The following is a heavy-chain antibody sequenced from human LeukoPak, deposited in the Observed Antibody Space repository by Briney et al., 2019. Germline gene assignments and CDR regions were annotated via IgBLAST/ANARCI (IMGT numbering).Heavy chain of an antibody. V-gene: IGHV3-30*04. D-gene: IGHD3-10*01. CDR3: AKDRYTMVRGVIKVFDY. CDR1: GFTFSSYA. J-gene: IGHJ4*02. CDR2: ISYDGSNK. Sequence: PGRSLRLSCAASGFTFSSYAMHWVRQAPGKGLEWVAVISYDGSNKYYADSVKGRFTISRDNSKNTLYLQMNSLRAEDTAVYYCAKDRYTMVRGVIKVFDYWGQGTLVTVSS.